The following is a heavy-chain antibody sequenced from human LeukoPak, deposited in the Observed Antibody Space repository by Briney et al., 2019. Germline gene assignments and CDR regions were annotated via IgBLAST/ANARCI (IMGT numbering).Heavy chain of an antibody. CDR1: GGSISGYY. Sequence: PSETLSLTCTVSGGSISGYYWSWIRQPPGKGLEWIGEINHSGSTNYNPSLKSRVTISVDTSKNQFSLKLSSVTAADTAVYYCARHGNYYGSGSYYWGQGTLVTVSS. V-gene: IGHV4-34*01. CDR2: INHSGST. D-gene: IGHD3-10*01. J-gene: IGHJ4*02. CDR3: ARHGNYYGSGSYY.